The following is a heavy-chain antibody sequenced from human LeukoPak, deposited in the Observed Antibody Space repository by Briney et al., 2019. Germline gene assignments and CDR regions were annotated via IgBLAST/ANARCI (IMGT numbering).Heavy chain of an antibody. J-gene: IGHJ4*02. CDR3: ARVRGAVAWGYYFDY. CDR1: GESISGSIYY. D-gene: IGHD6-19*01. CDR2: INHSGST. V-gene: IGHV4-39*07. Sequence: NPSETLSLTCTVSGESISGSIYYWSWIRQPPGKGLEWIGEINHSGSTNYNPSLKSRVTISVDTSKNQFSLKLSSVTAADTAVYYCARVRGAVAWGYYFDYWGQGTLVTVSS.